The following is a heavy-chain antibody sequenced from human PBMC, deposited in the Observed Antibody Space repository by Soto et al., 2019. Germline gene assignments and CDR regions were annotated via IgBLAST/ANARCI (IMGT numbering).Heavy chain of an antibody. D-gene: IGHD6-13*01. Sequence: SETLSLTCNVSGGPLTTYFWSWIRQPPGKGLEWIGYVSYFGTTNYNPSLKSRVTISVDTSKNQFSLKLSSVTAADTAVYYCASSNIAAAGFYYYRMDVWGRGTTVTV. CDR2: VSYFGTT. J-gene: IGHJ6*02. CDR3: ASSNIAAAGFYYYRMDV. CDR1: GGPLTTYF. V-gene: IGHV4-59*01.